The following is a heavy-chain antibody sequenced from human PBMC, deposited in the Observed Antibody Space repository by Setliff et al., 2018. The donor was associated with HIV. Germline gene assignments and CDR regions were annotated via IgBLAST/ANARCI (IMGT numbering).Heavy chain of an antibody. V-gene: IGHV4-59*11. J-gene: IGHJ6*03. Sequence: ETLSLTCSLSGDFINNHYWSWIRQPPGKGLEWIGHIYYSGDTNYSPSLKSRVTISMDTSKNQFSLKLTSVTAADTAVYYCARGNDNGQRGGNYYFMDVWDKGTTVT. CDR1: GDFINNHY. CDR2: IYYSGDT. CDR3: ARGNDNGQRGGNYYFMDV. D-gene: IGHD4-17*01.